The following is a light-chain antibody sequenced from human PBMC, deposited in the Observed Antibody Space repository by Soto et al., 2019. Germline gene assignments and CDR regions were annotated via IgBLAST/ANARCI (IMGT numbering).Light chain of an antibody. CDR2: AVS. J-gene: IGLJ2*01. CDR1: SSDVGGYNY. Sequence: QSALTQPASVSGSPGQSITISCTGTSSDVGGYNYVSWYQQHPGKAPKLMIYAVSNRPSGVSNRFSGSKSGNTASLTISGLQAEDEADYYCSSYTSISTLVFGGGTKLTVL. CDR3: SSYTSISTLV. V-gene: IGLV2-14*01.